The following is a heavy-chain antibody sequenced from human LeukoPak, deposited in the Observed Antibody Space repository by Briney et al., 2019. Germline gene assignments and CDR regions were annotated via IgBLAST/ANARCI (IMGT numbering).Heavy chain of an antibody. CDR1: GFSLSTSGMR. J-gene: IGHJ4*02. CDR2: IDWDDDK. D-gene: IGHD6-19*01. V-gene: IGHV2-70*04. CDR3: ARPHVADLYYFDY. Sequence: SGPTRVNPTQTLTLTCTFSGFSLSTSGMRVSWIRQPPGKALEWLARIDWDDDKFYSTSLKTRLTISKDTSKNQVVLTMTNTDPVDTATYYCARPHVADLYYFDYWGQGTLVTVSS.